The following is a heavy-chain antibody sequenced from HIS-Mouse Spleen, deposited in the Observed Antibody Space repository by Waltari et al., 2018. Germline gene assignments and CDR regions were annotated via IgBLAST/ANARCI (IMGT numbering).Heavy chain of an antibody. CDR3: ARRGGWYFDY. CDR1: GGSFSGYY. V-gene: IGHV4-34*01. CDR2: IKHSGST. Sequence: QVQLQQWGAGLLKPSETLSLTCAVYGGSFSGYYWSWIRQPPGKGLEWIGEIKHSGSTNYNPSLKSRVTISVDTSKNQFSLKLSSVTAADTAVYYCARRGGWYFDYWGQGTLVTVSS. J-gene: IGHJ4*02. D-gene: IGHD3-10*01.